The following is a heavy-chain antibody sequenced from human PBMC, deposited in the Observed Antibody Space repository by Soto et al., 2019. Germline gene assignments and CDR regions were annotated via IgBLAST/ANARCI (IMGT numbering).Heavy chain of an antibody. V-gene: IGHV4-31*03. J-gene: IGHJ5*02. CDR1: GGSISSGSYY. Sequence: QVQLQESGPGLVKPSQTLSLTCTVSGGSISSGSYYWSWIRQRPGKGLEWIGYIYHSGNIYYNPSLKSRVIISTDTSKNQFSLNLSSVTAADTAVYYCARGGGSVAGVGSRWWFDPWGQGVLVAVSS. D-gene: IGHD6-13*01. CDR2: IYHSGNI. CDR3: ARGGGSVAGVGSRWWFDP.